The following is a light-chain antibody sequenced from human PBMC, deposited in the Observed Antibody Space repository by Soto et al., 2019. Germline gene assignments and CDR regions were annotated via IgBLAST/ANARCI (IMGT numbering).Light chain of an antibody. V-gene: IGKV1-5*03. CDR3: QQFDRYSWT. CDR2: KAS. CDR1: QTISSW. J-gene: IGKJ1*01. Sequence: DIQMTQSPSTLSGSVGDRVTITCRASQTISSWLAWYQQKPGKAPKLLIYKASTLKSGVPSRFSGSGSGTEFTLTISSLQPDDFATYYCQQFDRYSWTFGQGTTVEMK.